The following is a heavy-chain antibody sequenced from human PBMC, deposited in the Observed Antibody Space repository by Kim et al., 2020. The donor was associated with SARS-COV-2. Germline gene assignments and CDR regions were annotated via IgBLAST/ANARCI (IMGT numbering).Heavy chain of an antibody. V-gene: IGHV4-34*01. CDR2: INHSGST. D-gene: IGHD6-19*01. CDR1: GGSFSGYY. Sequence: SETLSLTCAVYGGSFSGYYWSWIRQPPGKGLEWIGEINHSGSTNYNPSLKSRVTISVDTSKNQFSLKLSSVTAADTAVYYCARGPRQWLVPGRRVVDVWGQGTTVTVSS. J-gene: IGHJ6*02. CDR3: ARGPRQWLVPGRRVVDV.